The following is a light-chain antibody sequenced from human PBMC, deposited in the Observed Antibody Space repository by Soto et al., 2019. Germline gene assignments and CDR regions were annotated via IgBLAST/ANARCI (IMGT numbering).Light chain of an antibody. J-gene: IGKJ2*01. CDR3: QQYGSSPYT. V-gene: IGKV3-20*01. Sequence: EIVLTQSPGTLSLSPGERATLSCRASQSVSSSYLAWYQQKPGQAPRLLIYGASSRATGIPDRFSGSGSGTPFTLTVSRLEPEDCAVYYCQQYGSSPYTFGQGTKLEIK. CDR1: QSVSSSY. CDR2: GAS.